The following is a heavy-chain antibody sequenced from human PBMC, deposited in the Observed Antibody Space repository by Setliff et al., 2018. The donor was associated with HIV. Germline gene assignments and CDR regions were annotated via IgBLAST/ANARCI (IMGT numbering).Heavy chain of an antibody. CDR2: IYYSGST. V-gene: IGHV4-59*02. Sequence: SETLSLTCNVSSGSVNNYWWTWIRQPPGKGLEWIGYIYYSGSTKYNPSLTSRGTISVDTSKNHFSLKLASVTAADTAVYYCARQFTVQWLVSTYGMDVWGQGTTVTVSS. CDR3: ARQFTVQWLVSTYGMDV. D-gene: IGHD6-19*01. CDR1: SGSVNNYW. J-gene: IGHJ6*02.